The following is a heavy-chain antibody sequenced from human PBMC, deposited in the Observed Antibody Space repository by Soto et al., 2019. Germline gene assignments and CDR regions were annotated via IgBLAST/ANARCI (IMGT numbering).Heavy chain of an antibody. J-gene: IGHJ5*02. D-gene: IGHD3-10*01. CDR3: AHRGWFAEGHPNWFDP. V-gene: IGHV2-5*02. CDR2: IYWDHDE. CDR1: VCSLSATEER. Sequence: GPPLDRPTQSLTLTYTVYVCSLSATEERMGWIRQPPGKALEWLALIYWDHDERYNPSLKSRLTITKDTSRNQVVLTMTNMDHVDTATYYCAHRGWFAEGHPNWFDPWGQGALVTVSS.